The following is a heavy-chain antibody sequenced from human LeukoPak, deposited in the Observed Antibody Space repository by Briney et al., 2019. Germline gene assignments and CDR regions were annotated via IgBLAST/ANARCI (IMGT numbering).Heavy chain of an antibody. CDR1: GASITAYSW. D-gene: IGHD1-1*01. Sequence: NSSGTLSLTCSVSGASITAYSWWSWVRQPPGKGLEWIGEIHLNGVTNYNPSVKSRVTMSIDKSKNQLSLNLNSVTAADTAIYYCARVIRSAWRQNDLWGQGTLVTVSS. CDR2: IHLNGVT. CDR3: ARVIRSAWRQNDL. V-gene: IGHV4-4*02. J-gene: IGHJ5*02.